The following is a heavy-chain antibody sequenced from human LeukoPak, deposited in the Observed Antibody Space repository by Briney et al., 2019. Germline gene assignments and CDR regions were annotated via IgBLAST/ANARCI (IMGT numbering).Heavy chain of an antibody. CDR1: GGTFISYA. CDR2: IIPIFGTA. V-gene: IGHV1-69*06. D-gene: IGHD1-26*01. Sequence: SVKVSCKASGGTFISYAISWVRQAPGQGLEWMGGIIPIFGTANYAQKFQGRVTITADKSTSTAYMELSSLRSEDTAVYYCAKDGGDFDGPIVRWEDRVGLDYWGQGTLVTVSS. J-gene: IGHJ4*02. CDR3: AKDGGDFDGPIVRWEDRVGLDY.